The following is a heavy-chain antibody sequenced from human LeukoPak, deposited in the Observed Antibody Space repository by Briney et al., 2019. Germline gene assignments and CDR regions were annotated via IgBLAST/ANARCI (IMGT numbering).Heavy chain of an antibody. J-gene: IGHJ3*02. CDR1: GGSFSGYY. Sequence: PSETLSLTCAVYGGSFSGYYWSWIRQPPGKGLEWIGYIYYSGSTNYNPSLKSRVTISVDTSKNQFSLKLSSVTAADTAVYYCARAYTKSDAFDIWGQGTMVTVSS. CDR3: ARAYTKSDAFDI. D-gene: IGHD3-16*01. V-gene: IGHV4-59*01. CDR2: IYYSGST.